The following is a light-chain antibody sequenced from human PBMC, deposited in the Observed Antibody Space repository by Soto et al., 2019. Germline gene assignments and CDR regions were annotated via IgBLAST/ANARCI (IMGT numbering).Light chain of an antibody. CDR1: QDIRKY. CDR3: QQSYSTPRT. J-gene: IGKJ1*01. V-gene: IGKV1-39*01. CDR2: DAS. Sequence: DIQMAQSPSSLSASVGDRVTITCQASQDIRKYLNWYQQKPGKAPKLLIYDASNLETGVPSRFSGSGSGTDFTLTISSLQPEDFATYYCQQSYSTPRTFGQGTKVDIK.